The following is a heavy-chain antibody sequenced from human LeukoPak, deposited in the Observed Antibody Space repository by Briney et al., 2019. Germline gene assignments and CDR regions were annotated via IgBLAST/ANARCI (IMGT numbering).Heavy chain of an antibody. Sequence: GGSLRLSCVASGFTFTNYAVSWVRQAPGKGLEWVSAITGSDGSSYYADSVKGRFTISRDNSKNTLYLQVNSLRAEDTAVYYCAKWGDYDILTGYYVPDYWGQGTLVTVSS. J-gene: IGHJ4*02. V-gene: IGHV3-23*01. CDR1: GFTFTNYA. CDR2: ITGSDGSS. CDR3: AKWGDYDILTGYYVPDY. D-gene: IGHD3-9*01.